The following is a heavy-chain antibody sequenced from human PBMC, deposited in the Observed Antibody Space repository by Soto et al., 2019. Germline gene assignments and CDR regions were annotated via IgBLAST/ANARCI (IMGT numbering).Heavy chain of an antibody. J-gene: IGHJ6*02. Sequence: PGESLKISCKGSGYSFTSYWIGWVRQMPGKGLEWMGIIYPGDSDTRYSPSFQGQVTISADKSISTAYLQWSSLKASDTATYYCARHRWELPPLSYYYYGMDVWGQGTTVTVSS. V-gene: IGHV5-51*01. CDR1: GYSFTSYW. D-gene: IGHD1-26*01. CDR3: ARHRWELPPLSYYYYGMDV. CDR2: IYPGDSDT.